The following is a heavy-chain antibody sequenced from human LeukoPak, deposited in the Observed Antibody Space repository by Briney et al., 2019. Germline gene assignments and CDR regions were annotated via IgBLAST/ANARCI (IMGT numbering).Heavy chain of an antibody. CDR2: IRYDGSNK. Sequence: GGSLRLSCAASGFTFSSYGMHWVRQAPGKGLEWVAFIRYDGSNKYYADSVKGRFTISRDNSKNTLYLQMNSLRAEDTAIYYCAKVRYSYGLADGFDIWGQGTMVTVSS. J-gene: IGHJ3*02. D-gene: IGHD5-18*01. CDR3: AKVRYSYGLADGFDI. V-gene: IGHV3-30*02. CDR1: GFTFSSYG.